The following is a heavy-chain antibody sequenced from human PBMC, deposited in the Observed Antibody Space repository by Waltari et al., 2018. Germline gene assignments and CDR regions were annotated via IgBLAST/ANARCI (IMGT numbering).Heavy chain of an antibody. J-gene: IGHJ4*02. CDR3: ARGGYSSSSY. D-gene: IGHD6-13*01. Sequence: QVQLQESGPGLVKPSETLSLTCAVSGYSISSGYYWGWIRQPPGKGLEWIGYIYYSGSTYYNPSLKSRVTISVDTSKNQFSLKLSSVTAADTAVYYCARGGYSSSSYWGQGTLVTVSS. V-gene: IGHV4-38-2*01. CDR1: GYSISSGYY. CDR2: IYYSGST.